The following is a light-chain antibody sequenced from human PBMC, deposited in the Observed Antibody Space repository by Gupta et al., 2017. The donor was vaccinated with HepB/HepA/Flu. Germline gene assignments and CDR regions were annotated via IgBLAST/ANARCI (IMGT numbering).Light chain of an antibody. Sequence: EIVLTQSPGTLSLSPGERATLSCRASQSIARNFLTWYQQKPGQAPRLLIYGASNRATGVPDRFSASGSGTDFTLNISGLEPEDFGYYYCQQYGISPVTFGQGTKVENK. V-gene: IGKV3-20*01. J-gene: IGKJ1*01. CDR2: GAS. CDR3: QQYGISPVT. CDR1: QSIARNF.